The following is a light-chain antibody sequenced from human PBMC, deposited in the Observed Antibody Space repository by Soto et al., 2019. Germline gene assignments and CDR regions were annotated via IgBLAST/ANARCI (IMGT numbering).Light chain of an antibody. CDR3: QQYTSDSWT. V-gene: IGKV1-5*03. CDR1: QSISSW. CDR2: KAS. J-gene: IGKJ1*01. Sequence: DIQMTQSPSTLSASVGDRVTITCRASQSISSWLAWYQQKPGKAPKLLIYKASSLESGVPSRFSGSGSGTEFTLTISSLQPDDFATYYCQQYTSDSWTFGQGTKV.